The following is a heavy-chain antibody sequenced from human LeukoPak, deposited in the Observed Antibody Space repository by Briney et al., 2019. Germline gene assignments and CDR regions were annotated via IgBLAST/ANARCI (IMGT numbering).Heavy chain of an antibody. CDR2: IYYSGST. D-gene: IGHD1-26*01. J-gene: IGHJ4*02. CDR1: GGSISSSSYY. Sequence: SETLSLTCTVSGGSISSSSYYWGWIRQPPGKGLEWIASIYYSGSTYYNPSLKSRVTISVDTSKNQFSLKLSSVTAADTAVYYCARIIAGANTGLDYWGQGTLVTVSS. CDR3: ARIIAGANTGLDY. V-gene: IGHV4-39*01.